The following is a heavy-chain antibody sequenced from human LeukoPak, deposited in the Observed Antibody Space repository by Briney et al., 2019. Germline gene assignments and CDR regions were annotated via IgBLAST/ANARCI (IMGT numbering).Heavy chain of an antibody. J-gene: IGHJ4*02. D-gene: IGHD3-22*01. Sequence: GASVKVSCKASGYTFSAYYMHWVRQAPGQGPEWMGWINPNSGGTNYAQKLQGRVTMTTDTSTSTAYMELRSLRSDDTAVYYCARVLDRGRGYAHYYDQRPPDDWGQGTLVTVSS. CDR3: ARVLDRGRGYAHYYDQRPPDD. CDR2: INPNSGGT. V-gene: IGHV1-2*02. CDR1: GYTFSAYY.